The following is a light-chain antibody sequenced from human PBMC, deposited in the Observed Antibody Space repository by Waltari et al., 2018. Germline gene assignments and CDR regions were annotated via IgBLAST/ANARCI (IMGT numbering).Light chain of an antibody. J-gene: IGLJ1*01. CDR2: DVT. CDR1: SSDVGGYNL. Sequence: QSALTQPAPVSGSPGQPITIPRTGTSSDVGGYNLVSWYHQHPGKGPKLIIYDVTTRPSGVSHRFSGSKSGDTAALSISGLQAEDEADYYCCSYASGSTYVFGSGTKVTVL. CDR3: CSYASGSTYV. V-gene: IGLV2-23*02.